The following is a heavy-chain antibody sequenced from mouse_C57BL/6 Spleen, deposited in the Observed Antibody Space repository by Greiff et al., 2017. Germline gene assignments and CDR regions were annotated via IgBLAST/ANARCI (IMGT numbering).Heavy chain of an antibody. Sequence: QVQLKQSGAELVRPGTSVKVSCKASGYAFTNYLIEWVKQRPGQGLEWIGVINPGSGGTNYNEKFKGKATLPADKSSSTAYMQLSILTSYCSAVYFCAREGYCNSFAYWGQGTLVTVSA. D-gene: IGHD2-1*01. J-gene: IGHJ3*01. CDR1: GYAFTNYL. CDR3: AREGYCNSFAY. V-gene: IGHV1-54*01. CDR2: INPGSGGT.